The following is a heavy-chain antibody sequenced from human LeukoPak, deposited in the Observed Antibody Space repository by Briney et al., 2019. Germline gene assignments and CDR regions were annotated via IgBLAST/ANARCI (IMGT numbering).Heavy chain of an antibody. CDR2: IYYSGYT. CDR3: ARDQYYYDSSGHGRFDP. Sequence: SETLSLTCTVSGGSISSYYWSWIRQPPGKGLEWIGYIYYSGYTNYNPSLKSRVTISVDTSKNQFSLKLSSVTAADTAVYYCARDQYYYDSSGHGRFDPWGQGTLVIVSS. D-gene: IGHD3-22*01. V-gene: IGHV4-59*01. CDR1: GGSISSYY. J-gene: IGHJ5*02.